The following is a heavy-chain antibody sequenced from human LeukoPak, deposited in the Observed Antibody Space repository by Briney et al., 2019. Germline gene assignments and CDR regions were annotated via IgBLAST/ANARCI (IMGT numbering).Heavy chain of an antibody. CDR2: ISSSSSYI. CDR1: GFTFSSYS. CDR3: ARDKGGWFGELLY. D-gene: IGHD3-10*01. V-gene: IGHV3-21*04. J-gene: IGHJ4*02. Sequence: GGSLRLSCAASGFTFSSYSMNWVRQAPGKGLEWVSSISSSSSYIYYADSVKGRFTISRDNAKNSLYLQMNSLRAEDTAVYYCARDKGGWFGELLYWGQGTLVTVSS.